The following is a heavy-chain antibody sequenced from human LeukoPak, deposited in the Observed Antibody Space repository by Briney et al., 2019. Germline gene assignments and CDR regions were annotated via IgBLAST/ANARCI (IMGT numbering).Heavy chain of an antibody. V-gene: IGHV1-2*02. CDR2: INPNSGGT. CDR3: AREGGDCSSTSCYSWFDP. J-gene: IGHJ5*02. D-gene: IGHD2-2*02. Sequence: ASVKVSCKASRYTFTGYYMHWVRQAPGQGLEWMGWINPNSGGTNYAQKFQGRVTMTRDTSISTAYMELSRLRSDDTAVYYCAREGGDCSSTSCYSWFDPWGQGTLVTVSS. CDR1: RYTFTGYY.